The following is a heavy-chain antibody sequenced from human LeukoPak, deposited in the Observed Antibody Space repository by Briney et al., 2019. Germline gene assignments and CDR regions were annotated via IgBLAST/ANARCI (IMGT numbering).Heavy chain of an antibody. Sequence: SETLSLTCTVSGGSISSSSYYWGWIRQPPGKGLEWVGSIYYSGSTYYNPSLKSRVTISVDTSKNQFSLKLSSVTAADTAVYYCARLRGYSYGHGDYWGQGALVTVSS. CDR3: ARLRGYSYGHGDY. V-gene: IGHV4-39*01. D-gene: IGHD5-18*01. CDR1: GGSISSSSYY. J-gene: IGHJ4*02. CDR2: IYYSGST.